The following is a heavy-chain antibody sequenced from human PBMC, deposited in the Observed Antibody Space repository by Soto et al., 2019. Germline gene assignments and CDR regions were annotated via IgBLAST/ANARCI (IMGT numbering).Heavy chain of an antibody. CDR1: GGSIISNNYY. CDR3: AKYTNGLFDP. D-gene: IGHD5-18*01. V-gene: IGHV4-39*01. CDR2: IYYNGNT. J-gene: IGHJ5*02. Sequence: QLQLQESGPGLVKPSETLSLTCSVSGGSIISNNYYWVWIRQPPGKGLEWIGTIYYNGNTYYSPSLKSRVTISVDTSKNQFSLKVTSVIAADTAVYYCAKYTNGLFDPWGQGTLVTVSS.